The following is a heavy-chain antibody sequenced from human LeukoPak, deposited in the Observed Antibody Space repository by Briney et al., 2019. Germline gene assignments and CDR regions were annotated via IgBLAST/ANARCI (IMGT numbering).Heavy chain of an antibody. CDR1: GGSISSYY. CDR3: ANMYGRDSGYYYYYYMDV. V-gene: IGHV4-4*07. Sequence: SETLSLTCTVSGGSISSYYWSWIRQPAGKGLEWIGRIYSSGSTNYNPSLKSRVTISVDTSKNQFSLKLSSVTAADTAVYYCANMYGRDSGYYYYYYMDVWGKGTTVTVSS. CDR2: IYSSGST. J-gene: IGHJ6*03. D-gene: IGHD4-23*01.